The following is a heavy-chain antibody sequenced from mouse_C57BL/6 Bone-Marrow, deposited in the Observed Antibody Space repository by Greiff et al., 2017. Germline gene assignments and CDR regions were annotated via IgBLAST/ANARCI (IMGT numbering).Heavy chain of an antibody. Sequence: VQLQQSGAELVRPGASVKLSCTASGFNIKDDYMHWVKQRPEQGLEWIGWIDPENGDTEYASKFQGKATITADTSSNTAYLQLSSLTSEDPAVYYCTPYYSLDYWGQGTTLTVSS. V-gene: IGHV14-4*01. J-gene: IGHJ2*01. CDR1: GFNIKDDY. CDR3: TPYYSLDY. D-gene: IGHD2-12*01. CDR2: IDPENGDT.